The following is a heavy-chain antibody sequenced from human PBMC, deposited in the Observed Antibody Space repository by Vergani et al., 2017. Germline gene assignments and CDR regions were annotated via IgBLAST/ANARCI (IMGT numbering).Heavy chain of an antibody. J-gene: IGHJ4*02. D-gene: IGHD3-10*01. CDR3: ARGRFGELLHY. V-gene: IGHV3-33*08. CDR2: IWYDGSNK. Sequence: QVQLVESGGGVVQPGRSLRLSCAASGFTFSSYGMHWVRQAPGKGLEWVAVIWYDGSNKYYADSVKGRFTISRDNSKNTLYLQMNSLRAEDTAVYYCARGRFGELLHYWGQGTLVTVSS. CDR1: GFTFSSYG.